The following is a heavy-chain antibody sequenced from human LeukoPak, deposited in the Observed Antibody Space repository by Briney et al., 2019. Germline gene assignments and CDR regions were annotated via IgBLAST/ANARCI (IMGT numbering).Heavy chain of an antibody. D-gene: IGHD3-22*01. J-gene: IGHJ4*02. CDR3: AKAGAIVVVIVDFDY. V-gene: IGHV3-23*01. CDR2: ISGSGGST. CDR1: GFTFSSYA. Sequence: GGSLRLSCAASGFTFSSYAMSWVRQAPGKGLEWVSAISGSGGSTYYADSVKGRFIISRDNSKNTLYLQMNSLRAEDTAVYYCAKAGAIVVVIVDFDYWGQGTLVTVSS.